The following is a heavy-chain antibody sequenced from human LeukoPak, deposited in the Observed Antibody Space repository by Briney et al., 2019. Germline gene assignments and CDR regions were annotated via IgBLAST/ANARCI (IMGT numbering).Heavy chain of an antibody. CDR1: GFTFSSYA. J-gene: IGHJ4*02. Sequence: GGSLRLSCAASGFTFSSYAMHWVRQAPGKGLEWVAVISYDGSNKYYADSVKGRFTISRDNSKNTLYLQMNSLRAEDTAVYYCAREPKEAYFDYWGQGTLVTVSS. V-gene: IGHV3-30-3*01. CDR2: ISYDGSNK. CDR3: AREPKEAYFDY.